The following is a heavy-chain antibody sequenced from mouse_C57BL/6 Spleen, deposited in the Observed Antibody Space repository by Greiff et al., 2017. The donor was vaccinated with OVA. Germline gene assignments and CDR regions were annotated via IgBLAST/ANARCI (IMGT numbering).Heavy chain of an antibody. CDR1: GYTFTSYW. CDR2: IDPSDSYT. CDR3: ARKGDY. J-gene: IGHJ2*01. V-gene: IGHV1-50*01. Sequence: QVQLQQPGAELVKPGASVKLSCKASGYTFTSYWMQWVKQRPGQGLEWIGEIDPSDSYTNYNQKFKGKATLTVDTSPSTAYMQLSSLTSEDSAVYYCARKGDYWGQGTTLTVSS.